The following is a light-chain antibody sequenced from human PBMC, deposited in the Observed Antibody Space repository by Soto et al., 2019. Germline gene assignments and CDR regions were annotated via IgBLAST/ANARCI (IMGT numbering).Light chain of an antibody. CDR1: QSVGNNY. J-gene: IGKJ1*01. CDR2: DAS. V-gene: IGKV3-20*01. CDR3: QQCATSPLT. Sequence: EIVLTQSPGTLSLSPGERATLSCRASQSVGNNYVAWYQQKPGQAPRLLIHDASSRATGFPDRFSGSGSGTDFTLTISRLELEDFAVYFCQQCATSPLTFGQGTRVDIK.